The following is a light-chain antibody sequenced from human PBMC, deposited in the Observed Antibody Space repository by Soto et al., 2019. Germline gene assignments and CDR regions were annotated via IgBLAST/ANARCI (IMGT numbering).Light chain of an antibody. CDR1: KNDIGVYDF. Sequence: QSVLTQPPSASGSPGQSVTISCTGTKNDIGVYDFVSWYQHLPGTAPKLLIYGNTNRPSGVPGRFSGSKSGTSASLVISGLQAEDEADYYCQSYENSRTGFYVFGTGTKVTVL. J-gene: IGLJ1*01. CDR2: GNT. V-gene: IGLV1-40*01. CDR3: QSYENSRTGFYV.